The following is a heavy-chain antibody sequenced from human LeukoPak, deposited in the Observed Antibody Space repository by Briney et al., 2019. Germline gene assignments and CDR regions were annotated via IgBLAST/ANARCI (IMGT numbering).Heavy chain of an antibody. Sequence: ASVKVSCKASGYTFTSYGISLVRQAPGQGLEWIGWISAYNGNTNYAQKLQGRVTMTTDTSTSTAYMELRSLRSDDTAVYYCARSDSSGYLTFFDYWGQGTLVTVSS. CDR2: ISAYNGNT. V-gene: IGHV1-18*01. D-gene: IGHD3-22*01. CDR1: GYTFTSYG. CDR3: ARSDSSGYLTFFDY. J-gene: IGHJ4*02.